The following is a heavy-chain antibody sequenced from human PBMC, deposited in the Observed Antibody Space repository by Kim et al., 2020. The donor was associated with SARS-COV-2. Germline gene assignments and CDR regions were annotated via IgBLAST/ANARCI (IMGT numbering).Heavy chain of an antibody. CDR1: GFTFDDYT. D-gene: IGHD5-18*01. V-gene: IGHV3-43*01. CDR2: IGWDGGST. CDR3: AKDIGVDTAMAIDY. Sequence: GGSLRLSCAASGFTFDDYTMHWVRQAPGKGLEWVSLIGWDGGSTYYADSVKGRFTISRDNSKNSLYLQMNSLRTEDTALYYCAKDIGVDTAMAIDYWGQGTLVTVSS. J-gene: IGHJ4*02.